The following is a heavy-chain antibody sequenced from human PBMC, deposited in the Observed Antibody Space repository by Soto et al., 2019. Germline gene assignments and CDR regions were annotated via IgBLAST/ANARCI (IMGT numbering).Heavy chain of an antibody. CDR2: IISTSTTI. CDR3: ARSSGNLDY. V-gene: IGHV3-48*01. CDR1: GFTFSTYS. D-gene: IGHD3-10*01. Sequence: EVQLVESGGDLVQPGGSLRLSCAASGFTFSTYSMNWVRQAPGRGLEWISYIISTSTTIYYADSVKGRFTISRDNAKNSLYLQMNSLRAEDTAVYYCARSSGNLDYWGLGTLVTVSS. J-gene: IGHJ4*02.